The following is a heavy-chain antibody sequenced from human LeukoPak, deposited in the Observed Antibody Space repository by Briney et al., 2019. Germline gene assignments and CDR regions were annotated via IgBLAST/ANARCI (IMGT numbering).Heavy chain of an antibody. Sequence: ASVKVSCKASGYTFTGYYMHWVRQAPGQGLEWMGWINPNSGGTNYAQKFQGRVTMTRDTSISTAYMELSRLRSDDTAVYYCARDREIATINDGMDVWGQGTTVTVSS. D-gene: IGHD5-24*01. V-gene: IGHV1-2*02. CDR1: GYTFTGYY. CDR3: ARDREIATINDGMDV. CDR2: INPNSGGT. J-gene: IGHJ6*02.